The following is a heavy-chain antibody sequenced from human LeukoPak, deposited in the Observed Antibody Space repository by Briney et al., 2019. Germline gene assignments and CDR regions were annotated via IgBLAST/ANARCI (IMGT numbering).Heavy chain of an antibody. J-gene: IGHJ4*02. V-gene: IGHV4-34*01. Sequence: SETLSLTCAVYGGFFTMYYWSWIRHPPGKGLEWIGEINHSGSTNYNPSLKSRVTISVDSSKMQCSLELSSVTAADTAVYYCARGRGSGYWGQETLVTVSS. D-gene: IGHD3-10*01. CDR2: INHSGST. CDR1: GGFFTMYY. CDR3: ARGRGSGY.